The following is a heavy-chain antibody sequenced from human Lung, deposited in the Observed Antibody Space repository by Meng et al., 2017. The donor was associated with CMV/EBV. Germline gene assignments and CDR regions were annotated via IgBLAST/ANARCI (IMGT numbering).Heavy chain of an antibody. CDR2: ITSSSSYN. V-gene: IGHV3-21*01. D-gene: IGHD2-2*01. CDR1: GFTFSTYS. CDR3: ARDDCRGGYCSSTSYYYGMDV. J-gene: IGHJ6*02. Sequence: GESLKISCAASGFTFSTYSMNWVRQAPGKGLEWVSSITSSSSYNYYADSVTGRFTISRDNTKNSLYLQMNSLRAEDTAVYFCARDDCRGGYCSSTSYYYGMDVWGQGTTVXVS.